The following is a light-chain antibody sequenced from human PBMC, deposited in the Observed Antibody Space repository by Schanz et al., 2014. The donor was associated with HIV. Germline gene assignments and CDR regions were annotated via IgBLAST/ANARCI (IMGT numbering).Light chain of an antibody. CDR1: QSVSDNY. J-gene: IGKJ4*01. CDR2: DAS. V-gene: IGKV3D-20*02. CDR3: QQRSNWPPVFT. Sequence: EIVLTQSPATLSLSPGERATLSCRASQSVSDNYLAWYQQRPGQAPRLLIYDASSRATGIPDRFSGNGSGTDFTLTISSLETEDFAVYYCQQRSNWPPVFTFGGGAKVEIK.